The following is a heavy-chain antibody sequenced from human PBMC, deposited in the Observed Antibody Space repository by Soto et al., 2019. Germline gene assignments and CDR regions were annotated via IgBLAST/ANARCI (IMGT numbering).Heavy chain of an antibody. J-gene: IGHJ4*02. CDR2: ISDSAIST. CDR3: TKAIPGTSPALDS. Sequence: GGSLRLSCAASGFTFSNYAMNWVRQAPGRGLEWVSTISDSAISTYYADSVKGRFTISRDNSENTLYLQMNTLRAEDTAVYYCTKAIPGTSPALDSWGQGTLVTVSS. V-gene: IGHV3-23*01. D-gene: IGHD3-3*02. CDR1: GFTFSNYA.